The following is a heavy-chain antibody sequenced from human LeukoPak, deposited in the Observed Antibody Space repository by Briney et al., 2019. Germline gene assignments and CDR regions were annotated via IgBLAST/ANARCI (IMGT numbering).Heavy chain of an antibody. V-gene: IGHV4-31*03. CDR1: GGSISSGGYY. D-gene: IGHD1/OR15-1a*01. Sequence: SETLTLTCTVSGGSISSGGYYWSWIRQHPGKGLEWIGYIYYSGSTYYNPSLKSRVTISVDTSKNQFSLKLSSVTAADTAVYYCARLEHAAFDIWGQGTMVTVSS. CDR2: IYYSGST. J-gene: IGHJ3*02. CDR3: ARLEHAAFDI.